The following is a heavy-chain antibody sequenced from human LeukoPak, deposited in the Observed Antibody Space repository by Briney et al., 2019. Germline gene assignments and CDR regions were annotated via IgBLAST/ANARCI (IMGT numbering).Heavy chain of an antibody. CDR1: GFTFNYYA. J-gene: IGHJ3*02. Sequence: GGSLRLSCAASGFTFNYYAMSWVRQAPGKGLEWVSTFSGSAASTYYADSVKGRFTISSDNSKNTLYVQMNSLRAEDTAVYYCAKGHSGSYYDAFDIWGQGTMVTVSS. CDR3: AKGHSGSYYDAFDI. D-gene: IGHD1-26*01. V-gene: IGHV3-23*01. CDR2: FSGSAAST.